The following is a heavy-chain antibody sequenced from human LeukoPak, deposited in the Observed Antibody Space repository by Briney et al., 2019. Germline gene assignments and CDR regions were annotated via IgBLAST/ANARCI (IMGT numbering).Heavy chain of an antibody. V-gene: IGHV4-59*11. Sequence: SETLSLTCTVSGGSISSHYWSWIRQPPGKGLEWIGYIYYSGSTNYNPSLKSRVTISVDTSKNQFSLKLSSVTAADTVVYYCASYYDFWSGYYSWFDPWGQGTLVTVSS. J-gene: IGHJ5*02. CDR2: IYYSGST. CDR1: GGSISSHY. CDR3: ASYYDFWSGYYSWFDP. D-gene: IGHD3-3*01.